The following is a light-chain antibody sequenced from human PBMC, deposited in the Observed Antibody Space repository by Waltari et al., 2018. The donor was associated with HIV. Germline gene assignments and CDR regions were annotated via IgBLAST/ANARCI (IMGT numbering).Light chain of an antibody. J-gene: IGLJ2*01. CDR1: KLGDTY. Sequence: SYELTQPPSVSVSPGQTASITCSGDKLGDTYASWYQQKPGQSPVLVIHQNSKRPSGIPERFPGSNSGDTATLTISGTQAVDEADYYCQAWDSSSAVVFGGGTKLTVL. CDR2: QNS. V-gene: IGLV3-1*01. CDR3: QAWDSSSAVV.